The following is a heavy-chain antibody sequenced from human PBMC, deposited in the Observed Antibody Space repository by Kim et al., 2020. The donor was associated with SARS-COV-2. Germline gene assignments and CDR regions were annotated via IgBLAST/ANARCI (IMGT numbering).Heavy chain of an antibody. Sequence: ASVKVSCKVSGYTLTELSMHWVRQAPGKGLEWMGGFDPEDGETIYAQKFQGRVTMTEDTSTDTAYMELSSLGSEDTAVYYCATSTAMTTASWFDPWGQGTLVTVSS. CDR1: GYTLTELS. J-gene: IGHJ5*02. D-gene: IGHD4-17*01. CDR2: FDPEDGET. CDR3: ATSTAMTTASWFDP. V-gene: IGHV1-24*01.